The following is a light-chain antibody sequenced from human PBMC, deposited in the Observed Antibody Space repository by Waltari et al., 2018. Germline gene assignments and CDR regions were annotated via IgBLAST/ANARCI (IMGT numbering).Light chain of an antibody. CDR3: QSYDTSLSEVV. J-gene: IGLJ2*01. V-gene: IGLV1-40*01. Sequence: QSVLPQPPSVSGAPGQRVPISCTGSSSNIGAGYDVHWYQQLPGTAPKLLIYGKSNRPSGVPDRFSGSKSGTSASLAITGLRAEDEADYYCQSYDTSLSEVVFGGGTKLTVL. CDR2: GKS. CDR1: SSNIGAGYD.